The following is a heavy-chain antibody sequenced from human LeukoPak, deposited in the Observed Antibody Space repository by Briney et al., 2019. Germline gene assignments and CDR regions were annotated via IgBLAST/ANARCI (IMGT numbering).Heavy chain of an antibody. J-gene: IGHJ6*02. CDR1: GGSISSYY. CDR3: ARANMITFGGGIVNYGMDV. D-gene: IGHD3-16*02. V-gene: IGHV4-59*01. CDR2: IYYSGST. Sequence: PSETLSLTCTVSGGSISSYYWSWIRQPPGKGLEWIGDIYYSGSTNYNPSLKSRVTISVDTSKNQFSLKLSSVTAADTAVYYCARANMITFGGGIVNYGMDVWGQGTTVTVSS.